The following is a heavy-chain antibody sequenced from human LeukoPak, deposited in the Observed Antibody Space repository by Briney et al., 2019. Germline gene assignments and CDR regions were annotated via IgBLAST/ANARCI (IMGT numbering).Heavy chain of an antibody. D-gene: IGHD2-15*01. CDR2: IYYSGTT. Sequence: SEALSLTCSVSGGSISPYYWSWIRQPPGKGLEWIGYIYYSGTTNYNPSLQSRVTISVATSKNQFSLKLSSVTAADTALYYCARDRASAGGFDYWGQGTLVTVSS. CDR3: ARDRASAGGFDY. CDR1: GGSISPYY. V-gene: IGHV4-59*01. J-gene: IGHJ4*02.